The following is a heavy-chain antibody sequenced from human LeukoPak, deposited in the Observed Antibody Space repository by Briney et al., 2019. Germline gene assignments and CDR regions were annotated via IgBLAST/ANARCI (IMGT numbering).Heavy chain of an antibody. CDR3: ARDPLWFGTKFDY. CDR2: MNPNSGNT. D-gene: IGHD3-10*01. Sequence: EASVKVSCKASGYTFTSYDINWVRQATGQGLEWMGWMNPNSGNTGYAQKFQGRVTMTRNTSIITAYMELSSLRSEDTAVYYCARDPLWFGTKFDYWGQGTLVTVSS. J-gene: IGHJ4*02. CDR1: GYTFTSYD. V-gene: IGHV1-8*01.